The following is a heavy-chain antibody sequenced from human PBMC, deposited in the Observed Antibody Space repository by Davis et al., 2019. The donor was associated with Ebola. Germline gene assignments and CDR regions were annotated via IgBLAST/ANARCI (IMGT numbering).Heavy chain of an antibody. J-gene: IGHJ4*02. D-gene: IGHD6-6*01. CDR3: STVDVTARPISTNFDY. V-gene: IGHV1-46*01. Sequence: ASVKVSCKASGYTFTNYYMHWVRQAPGQGLEWMGMINPNDGRTIYAQRFQGRVTMTEDTSTNTAYMELRSLRSDDTAVYYCSTVDVTARPISTNFDYWGQGTLVTVSS. CDR2: INPNDGRT. CDR1: GYTFTNYY.